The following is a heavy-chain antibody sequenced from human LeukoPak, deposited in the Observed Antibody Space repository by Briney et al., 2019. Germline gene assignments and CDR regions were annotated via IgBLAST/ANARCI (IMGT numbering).Heavy chain of an antibody. CDR1: GGSISSGSYY. J-gene: IGHJ6*02. CDR3: ARDNWLYYHYYYGMDV. V-gene: IGHV4-61*02. D-gene: IGHD5-12*01. CDR2: IYTSGST. Sequence: SQTLSLTCTVSGGSISSGSYYWSWIRQPAGKGLEWIGRIYTSGSTNYNPSLKSRVTISVDTSKNQFSLKLSSVTAADTAVYYCARDNWLYYHYYYGMDVWGQGTTLTVSS.